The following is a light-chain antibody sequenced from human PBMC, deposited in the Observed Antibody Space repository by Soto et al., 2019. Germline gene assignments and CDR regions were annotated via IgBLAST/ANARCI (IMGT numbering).Light chain of an antibody. V-gene: IGLV2-14*01. J-gene: IGLJ1*01. CDR1: SSDVGGYNY. Sequence: LTQPASVSGSPGQSITISCTGTSSDVGGYNYVSWYQQHPGKAPKLMIYEVSNRPSGVSNRFSGSKSGNTASLTISGLQAEDEADYYCSSYTSSSTLFGTGTKSPS. CDR2: EVS. CDR3: SSYTSSSTL.